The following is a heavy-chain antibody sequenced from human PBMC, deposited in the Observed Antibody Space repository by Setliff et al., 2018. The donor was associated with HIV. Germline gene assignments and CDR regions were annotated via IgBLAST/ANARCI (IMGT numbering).Heavy chain of an antibody. Sequence: SETLSLTCAVSGYSISSGFYWGWIRQPPGKGLEWIGSIYHSGSTYYNPSLRSRVTISVDTSKNQFSLKLSSVTAADTAVYYCARDAPTVYADGWFDPWGQGTLVTV. CDR3: ARDAPTVYADGWFDP. CDR1: GYSISSGFY. D-gene: IGHD2-8*01. V-gene: IGHV4-38-2*02. CDR2: IYHSGST. J-gene: IGHJ5*02.